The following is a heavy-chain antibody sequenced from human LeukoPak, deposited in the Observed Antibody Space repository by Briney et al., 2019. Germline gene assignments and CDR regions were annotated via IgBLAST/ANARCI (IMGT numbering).Heavy chain of an antibody. D-gene: IGHD3-22*01. CDR3: ARQYYDSSGYVPYFDY. Sequence: GESLKISCKGSGYPFTTYWIGWVRQMPGKGLEWMGIIYPGDSDTRYSPSLQGQVTISADKSTSTAYLQWSSLKASDTAMYYCARQYYDSSGYVPYFDYWGQGTLVTVSS. CDR1: GYPFTTYW. V-gene: IGHV5-51*01. J-gene: IGHJ4*02. CDR2: IYPGDSDT.